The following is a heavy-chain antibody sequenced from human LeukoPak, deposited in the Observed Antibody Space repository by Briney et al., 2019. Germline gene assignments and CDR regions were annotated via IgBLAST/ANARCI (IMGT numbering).Heavy chain of an antibody. J-gene: IGHJ4*02. V-gene: IGHV3-30*04. Sequence: GGSLRLSCVASGFIFSNYAMHWVRQAPGKGLEWVAVISYDGPNKYYADSVKGRFTISRDNSKNTLYLQMNSLRPEDTSVYYCARDQLGFDYWGQGALVTVSS. CDR1: GFIFSNYA. D-gene: IGHD6-13*01. CDR3: ARDQLGFDY. CDR2: ISYDGPNK.